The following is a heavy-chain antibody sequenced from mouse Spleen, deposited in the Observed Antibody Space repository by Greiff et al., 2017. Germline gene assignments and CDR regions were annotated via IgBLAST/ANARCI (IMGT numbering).Heavy chain of an antibody. CDR3: ARNAYYSNYVLFDY. D-gene: IGHD2-5*01. V-gene: IGHV1-64*01. Sequence: VQLQQPGAELVKPGASVKLSCKASGYTFTSYWMHWVKQRPGQGLEWIGMIHPNSGSTNYNEKFKSKATLTVDKSSSTAYMQLSSLTSEDSAVYYCARNAYYSNYVLFDYWGQGTTLTVSS. J-gene: IGHJ2*01. CDR1: GYTFTSYW. CDR2: IHPNSGST.